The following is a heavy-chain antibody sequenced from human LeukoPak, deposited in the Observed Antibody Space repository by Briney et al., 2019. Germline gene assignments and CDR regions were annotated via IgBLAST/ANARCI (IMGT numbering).Heavy chain of an antibody. D-gene: IGHD3-10*01. CDR2: INKDGSEK. CDR3: ARDSGSYLDP. J-gene: IGHJ5*02. V-gene: IGHV3-7*01. CDR1: GFTFSSYW. Sequence: GGSLRLSCAASGFTFSSYWMSWVRQAPGKGLEWVANINKDGSEKYYVDSVKGRFTISRDNAKNSLYLQMNSLRAEDTAVYYRARDSGSYLDPWGQETLVTVSS.